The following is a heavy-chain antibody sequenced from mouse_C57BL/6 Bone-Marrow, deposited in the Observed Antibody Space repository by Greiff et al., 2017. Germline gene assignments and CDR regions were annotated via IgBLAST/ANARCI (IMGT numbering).Heavy chain of an antibody. D-gene: IGHD1-1*01. V-gene: IGHV1-85*01. J-gene: IGHJ1*03. CDR3: AKDYGSSYWYFDV. Sequence: VQLQQSGPELVKPGASVKLSCKASGYTFTSYDINWVKQRPGQGLEWIGRIYPRDGGTKYNKKFKGKATLTVDTSSSPAYMELHSLTSEDSAVYFGAKDYGSSYWYFDVWGTGTTVTVSS. CDR2: IYPRDGGT. CDR1: GYTFTSYD.